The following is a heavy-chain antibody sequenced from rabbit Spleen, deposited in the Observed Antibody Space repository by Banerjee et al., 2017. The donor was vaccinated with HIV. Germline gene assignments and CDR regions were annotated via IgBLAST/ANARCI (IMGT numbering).Heavy chain of an antibody. Sequence: QSLEESGGDLVKPGASLTLTCKASGFDLSTYWMSWVRQAPGKGLEWIACIDASSTRAWYASWAKGRITISKTSTTVTLQMTSLTAADTATYFCARDTGTSFSTYGMDLWGPGTLVTVS. D-gene: IGHD8-1*01. CDR3: ARDTGTSFSTYGMDL. V-gene: IGHV1S40*01. J-gene: IGHJ6*01. CDR1: GFDLSTYW. CDR2: IDASSTRA.